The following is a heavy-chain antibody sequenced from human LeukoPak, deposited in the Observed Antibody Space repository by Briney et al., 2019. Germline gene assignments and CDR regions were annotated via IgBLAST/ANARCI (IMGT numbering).Heavy chain of an antibody. CDR1: GGSMNSHY. Sequence: PSETLSLTCTVSGGSMNSHYWSWIRQPPGKGLEWLGYISYIGSTNYSPSLKSRVTISVDTSKNQFSLRLSSVTAADTAVYFCAGDQLALNALNIWGQGTMVSDSS. J-gene: IGHJ3*02. CDR2: ISYIGST. V-gene: IGHV4-59*11. D-gene: IGHD1-1*01. CDR3: AGDQLALNALNI.